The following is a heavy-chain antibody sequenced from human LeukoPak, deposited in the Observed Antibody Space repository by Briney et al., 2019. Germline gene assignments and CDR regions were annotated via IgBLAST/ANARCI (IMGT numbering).Heavy chain of an antibody. Sequence: GGSLRLSCAASGFSFSGYSMNWVRQAPRKGLEWVSSISSRSTYIYYADSLKGRFTISRDNAKNSLHLQMKGLRVKDTAVYYCARGAFDYPGRDYFDYWGQGTQVTVSS. CDR1: GFSFSGYS. CDR2: ISSRSTYI. J-gene: IGHJ4*02. V-gene: IGHV3-21*06. D-gene: IGHD3-9*01. CDR3: ARGAFDYPGRDYFDY.